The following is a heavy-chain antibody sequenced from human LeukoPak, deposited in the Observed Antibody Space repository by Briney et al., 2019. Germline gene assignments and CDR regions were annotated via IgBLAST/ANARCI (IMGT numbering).Heavy chain of an antibody. J-gene: IGHJ4*02. Sequence: GRSLRLSCAASGFTVEDYAMHWVRQAPGKGLEWVSGISWNSDNINYADSVKGRFTISRDNAQNSLHLQMNSLRDEDTALYYCAIQYCTDGVCSTPFDYWGQGTLVTVSS. CDR3: AIQYCTDGVCSTPFDY. CDR2: ISWNSDNI. CDR1: GFTVEDYA. D-gene: IGHD2-8*01. V-gene: IGHV3-9*01.